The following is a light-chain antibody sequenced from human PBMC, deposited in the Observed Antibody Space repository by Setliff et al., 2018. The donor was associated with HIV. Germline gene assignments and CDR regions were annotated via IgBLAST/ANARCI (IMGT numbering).Light chain of an antibody. J-gene: IGLJ1*01. V-gene: IGLV2-14*02. CDR3: SSYTSSSTLV. CDR1: SSDVGTYNL. Sequence: QSVLTQPASVSGSPGQSITISCTGTSSDVGTYNLVSWYQQHPGKAPKLMIFEVSKRPSGVSNRFSGSKSGNTASLTISGLQAEDEADYYCSSYTSSSTLVFGTGTKGTVL. CDR2: EVS.